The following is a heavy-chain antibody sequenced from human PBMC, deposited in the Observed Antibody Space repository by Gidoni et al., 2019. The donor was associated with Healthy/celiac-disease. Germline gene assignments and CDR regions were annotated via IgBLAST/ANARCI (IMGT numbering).Heavy chain of an antibody. V-gene: IGHV3-74*01. Sequence: EVQLVESGGGLVQPGGSLRLSCAASGFTFSSYWMHWVRQAPGKGLVWVSRINSDGSSTSYADSVKGRFTISRDNAKNTLYLQMNSLRAEDTAVYYCARVPTYYYGSGSFLDYWGQGTLVTVSS. D-gene: IGHD3-10*01. CDR3: ARVPTYYYGSGSFLDY. J-gene: IGHJ4*02. CDR2: INSDGSST. CDR1: GFTFSSYW.